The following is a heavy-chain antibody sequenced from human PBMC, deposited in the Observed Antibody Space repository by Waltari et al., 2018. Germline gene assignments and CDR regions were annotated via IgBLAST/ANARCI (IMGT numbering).Heavy chain of an antibody. V-gene: IGHV2-5*02. D-gene: IGHD3-22*01. J-gene: IGHJ6*02. CDR1: GFSLPTNGVG. CDR2: IYWDDNK. CDR3: ARSSYYYDSTGYQDYYYFGMDV. Sequence: QITLKESGPTLVKPTQTLTVTCTFPGFSLPTNGVGVAWIRQPPGQALAWLALIYWDDNKRYSPSLKSRLTITKDTSENQVVLTLTNMDPVDTATYYCARSSYYYDSTGYQDYYYFGMDVWGQGTTVTVSS.